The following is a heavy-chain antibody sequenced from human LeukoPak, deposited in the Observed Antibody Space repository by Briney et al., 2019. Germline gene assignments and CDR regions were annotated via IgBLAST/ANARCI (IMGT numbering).Heavy chain of an antibody. J-gene: IGHJ4*02. CDR1: GYTFTGYY. Sequence: ASVKVSCKASGYTFTGYYMHWVRQAPGQGLEWMGWINPNSGGTNYAQKFQGRVTMTRDTSISTAYTELSRLRSDDTAVYYCARAPLRGLLANDYWGQGTLVTVSS. D-gene: IGHD1-26*01. V-gene: IGHV1-2*02. CDR3: ARAPLRGLLANDY. CDR2: INPNSGGT.